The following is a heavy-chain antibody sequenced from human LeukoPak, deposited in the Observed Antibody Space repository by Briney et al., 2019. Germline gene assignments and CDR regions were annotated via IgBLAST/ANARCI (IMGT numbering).Heavy chain of an antibody. CDR1: GFTFSSYA. Sequence: PGGSLRLSCAASGFTFSSYAMSWVRQAPGKGLEWVSAISGSGGSTYYADSVKGRSTISRDNSKNTLYLQMNSLRAEDTAVYYCAKGLRLIRQGRRSPGYYYYGMDVWGQGTTVTVSS. J-gene: IGHJ6*02. V-gene: IGHV3-23*01. D-gene: IGHD1-26*01. CDR3: AKGLRLIRQGRRSPGYYYYGMDV. CDR2: ISGSGGST.